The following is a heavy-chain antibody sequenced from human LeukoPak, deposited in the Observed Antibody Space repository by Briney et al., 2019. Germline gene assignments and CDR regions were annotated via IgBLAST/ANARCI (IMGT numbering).Heavy chain of an antibody. D-gene: IGHD2-21*02. CDR2: IGTAGDT. CDR3: ARVSYCGGDCYYGTNWYFDL. CDR1: GFTFSNYD. V-gene: IGHV3-13*01. Sequence: GGSLRLSCAASGFTFSNYDMHWVRQATGKGLEWVSAIGTAGDTYYPGSVKGRFTISRENAKNSLYLQMNSLRAGDTAVYYCARVSYCGGDCYYGTNWYFDLWGRGTLVTVSS. J-gene: IGHJ2*01.